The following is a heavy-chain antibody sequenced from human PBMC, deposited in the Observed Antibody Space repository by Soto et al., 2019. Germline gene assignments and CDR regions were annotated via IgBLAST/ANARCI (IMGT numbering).Heavy chain of an antibody. Sequence: ASVKVSCKACGDTFTSYDINWVRQATGQGLEWMGWMNPNSGNTGYAQKFQGRVTMTRNTSISTAYMELSSLRSEDTAVYYCARRGYSSSWYYYYYYGMDVWGQGTTVTVSS. V-gene: IGHV1-8*02. CDR3: ARRGYSSSWYYYYYYGMDV. CDR2: MNPNSGNT. D-gene: IGHD6-13*01. J-gene: IGHJ6*02. CDR1: GDTFTSYD.